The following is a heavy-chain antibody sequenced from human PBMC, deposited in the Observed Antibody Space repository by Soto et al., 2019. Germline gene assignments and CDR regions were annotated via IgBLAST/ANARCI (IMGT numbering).Heavy chain of an antibody. CDR3: ARGGWRQIDY. J-gene: IGHJ4*02. V-gene: IGHV4-59*08. CDR1: GGSIGSYY. CDR2: IYYSGST. D-gene: IGHD3-3*01. Sequence: QVQLQESGPGLVKPSETLSLTCSVSGGSIGSYYWSWIRQPPGKGLEWIGYIYYSGSTNYNPSLNXRVTISVDTSKNQFSLKLSSVTAADPAVYYCARGGWRQIDYWGQGTLVTVSS.